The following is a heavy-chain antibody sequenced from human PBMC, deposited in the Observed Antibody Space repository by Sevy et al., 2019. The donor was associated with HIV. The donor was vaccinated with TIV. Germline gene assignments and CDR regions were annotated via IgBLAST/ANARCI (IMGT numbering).Heavy chain of an antibody. D-gene: IGHD3-22*01. CDR3: ARGGYYYDNAAYYAFDS. V-gene: IGHV3-33*01. J-gene: IGHJ4*02. Sequence: GGSLRLSCAAAGFTFSSYAMHWVRQAPGKGLEWVAIIWSDGAYQYHGDSVTGRFTISRYNSKNTLYRQMNSLRVEDTAVYYCARGGYYYDNAAYYAFDSWGQGTLVTVSS. CDR1: GFTFSSYA. CDR2: IWSDGAYQ.